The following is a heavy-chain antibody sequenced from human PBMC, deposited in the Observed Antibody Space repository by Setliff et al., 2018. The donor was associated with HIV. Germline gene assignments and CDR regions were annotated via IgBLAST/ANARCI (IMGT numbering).Heavy chain of an antibody. CDR2: IDYSGST. V-gene: IGHV4-39*07. CDR3: ARAMSSSWYIDGFDI. D-gene: IGHD6-13*01. Sequence: PSETLSLTCIVSGGSFSSSSYSWGWIRLPPGKGLEWIGSIDYSGSTYYNPSLKSQVTISVDTSKNRLSLKLSSVTAADAAVYYCARAMSSSWYIDGFDIWGQGTVVTVSS. CDR1: GGSFSSSSYS. J-gene: IGHJ3*02.